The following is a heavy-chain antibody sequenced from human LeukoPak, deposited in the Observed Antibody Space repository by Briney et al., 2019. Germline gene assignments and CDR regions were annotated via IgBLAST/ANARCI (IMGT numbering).Heavy chain of an antibody. J-gene: IGHJ5*02. Sequence: GGSLRLSCAASGFSFSSYWMSWVRQAPGKGLEWVAFIRYDGSNKYYADSVKGRFTISRDNSKNTLYLQMNSLRAEDTAVYYCAKDPSLYSSSSSWFDPWGQGTLVTVSS. CDR3: AKDPSLYSSSSSWFDP. CDR2: IRYDGSNK. D-gene: IGHD6-13*01. CDR1: GFSFSSYW. V-gene: IGHV3-30*02.